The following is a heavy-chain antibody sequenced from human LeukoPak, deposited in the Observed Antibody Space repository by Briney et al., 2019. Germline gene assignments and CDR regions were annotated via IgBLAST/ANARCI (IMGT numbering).Heavy chain of an antibody. V-gene: IGHV3-30*18. Sequence: GTSLRLSCAASGFTFRSYGMHWVRQAPGKGLEWLAVISYDESNKCYADSVKGRFTISRDNSKNTLFLQMNSLRAEDTAVYYCAKDYDDLLTRYHHPIDYWGQGTLVTVSS. CDR3: AKDYDDLLTRYHHPIDY. CDR1: GFTFRSYG. CDR2: ISYDESNK. J-gene: IGHJ4*02. D-gene: IGHD3-9*01.